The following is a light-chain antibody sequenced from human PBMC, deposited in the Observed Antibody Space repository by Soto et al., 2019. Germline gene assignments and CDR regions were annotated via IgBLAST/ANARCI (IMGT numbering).Light chain of an antibody. Sequence: QSALTQPGSVSGSPGQSITISCTGTSRDVGGYNYVSWYQQHPGKAPKLMIYDVSNRPSGVSNRFSGSKSGNTASLTISGLQAEDEAAYYCSSYTSSSTYVVFGGGTKLTVL. CDR3: SSYTSSSTYVV. J-gene: IGLJ2*01. CDR1: SRDVGGYNY. CDR2: DVS. V-gene: IGLV2-14*01.